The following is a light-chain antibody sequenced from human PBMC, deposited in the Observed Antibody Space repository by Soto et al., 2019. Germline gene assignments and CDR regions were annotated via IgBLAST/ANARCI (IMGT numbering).Light chain of an antibody. CDR2: SVT. J-gene: IGLJ1*01. CDR3: SSYTTSSTL. CDR1: SSDGGGYNY. V-gene: IGLV2-14*01. Sequence: QSVLTQPASVFGSPGQAITISCTGTSSDGGGYNYVSWYQQHPGKAPKLMIYSVTDRPSGVSSRFSGSKSGKTASLTISGLQADDEADYYCSSYTTSSTLFGTGTKLTVL.